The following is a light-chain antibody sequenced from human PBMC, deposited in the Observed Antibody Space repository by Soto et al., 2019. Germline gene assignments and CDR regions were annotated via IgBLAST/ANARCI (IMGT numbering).Light chain of an antibody. J-gene: IGLJ1*01. Sequence: QSALTQPPSASGSPGQTVTISCTGTSSDVGGYDYASWYQQHPGEAPKLIIYEVTKRPSGVPDRFSGSKSGNTASLTVSGLQAEDEADYHCASYAGGKNFYVFGTGTKVTVL. V-gene: IGLV2-8*01. CDR1: SSDVGGYDY. CDR2: EVT. CDR3: ASYAGGKNFYV.